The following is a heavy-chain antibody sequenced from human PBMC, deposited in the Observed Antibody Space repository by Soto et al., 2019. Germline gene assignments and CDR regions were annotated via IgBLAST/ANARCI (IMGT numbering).Heavy chain of an antibody. V-gene: IGHV1-69*02. CDR2: IIPILGIA. J-gene: IGHJ6*02. CDR1: GGTFSSYT. CDR3: ARGGTGYFEYWYYGMDV. D-gene: IGHD2-8*02. Sequence: QVQLVQSGAEVKKPGSSVKVSCKASGGTFSSYTISWVRQAPGQGLEWMGRIIPILGIANYAQKFQGRVTITAEKSMGTAYRELSSLRSEDTAVYYCARGGTGYFEYWYYGMDVWGQGTTVTVSS.